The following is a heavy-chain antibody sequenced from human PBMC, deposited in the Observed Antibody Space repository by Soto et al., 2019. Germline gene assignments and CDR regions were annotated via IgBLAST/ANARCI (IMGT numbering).Heavy chain of an antibody. CDR3: TRDYTTLENYYYYYGMDV. D-gene: IGHD4-17*01. Sequence: GGSLRLSCTASGFTFGDYAMSWVRQAPGKGLEWVGFIRSKAYGGTTEYAASVKGRFTISRDDSKSIAYLQMNSLKTEDTAVYYCTRDYTTLENYYYYYGMDVCGQGTTVTSP. V-gene: IGHV3-49*04. CDR2: IRSKAYGGTT. J-gene: IGHJ6*02. CDR1: GFTFGDYA.